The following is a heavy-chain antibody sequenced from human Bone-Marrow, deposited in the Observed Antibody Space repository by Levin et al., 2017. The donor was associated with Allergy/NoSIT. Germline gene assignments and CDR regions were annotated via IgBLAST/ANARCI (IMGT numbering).Heavy chain of an antibody. J-gene: IGHJ3*02. Sequence: GESLKISCKASGYSFTNYWITWVRQMPGKGLEWMGRIDPSDSYTDYSPSFEGHVTISADKSIRTAYLQWSSLKASDTAMYYCARHYGGNSFRFRAFDIWGQGTGVTVSS. D-gene: IGHD4-23*01. CDR1: GYSFTNYW. CDR2: IDPSDSYT. CDR3: ARHYGGNSFRFRAFDI. V-gene: IGHV5-10-1*01.